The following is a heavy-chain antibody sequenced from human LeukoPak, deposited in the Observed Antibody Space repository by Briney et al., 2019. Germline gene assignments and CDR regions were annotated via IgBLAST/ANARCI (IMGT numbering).Heavy chain of an antibody. V-gene: IGHV4-34*01. CDR2: INHSGST. CDR3: ARLGRIVVVPAAIRGSGPI. CDR1: GGSFSGYY. D-gene: IGHD2-2*02. Sequence: SETLSLTCAVYGGSFSGYYWSWIRQPPGKGLEWIGEINHSGSTNYNPSLKSRVTISVDTSKSQFSLKLSSVTAADTAVYYCARLGRIVVVPAAIRGSGPIWGQGTMVTVSS. J-gene: IGHJ3*02.